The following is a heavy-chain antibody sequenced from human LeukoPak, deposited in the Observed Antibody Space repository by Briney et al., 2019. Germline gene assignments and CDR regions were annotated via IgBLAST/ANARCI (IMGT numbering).Heavy chain of an antibody. CDR3: ARPRNLRISGAAFDI. CDR2: IYPGDSDT. CDR1: GYSFTNYW. J-gene: IGHJ3*02. V-gene: IGHV5-51*01. D-gene: IGHD2-15*01. Sequence: GESLKISCKGSGYSFTNYWIGWVRQMPGKGGEWRGIIYPGDSDTRYSPSFQGQVTISADKSISTAYLQWRSLKASDTAMYYCARPRNLRISGAAFDIWGQGTMVTVSS.